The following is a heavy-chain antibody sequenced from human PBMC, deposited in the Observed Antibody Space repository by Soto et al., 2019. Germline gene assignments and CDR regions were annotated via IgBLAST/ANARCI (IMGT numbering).Heavy chain of an antibody. CDR1: GSTVISNY. V-gene: IGHV3-66*01. CDR3: ASASYVILRVVPYYYMDV. Sequence: EVQLVESGGGLVQPGGSLRLSCAASGSTVISNYMSWVRRAPGKGLEWISVIYFGGSTYYADSVKGGFTISRDNSKNTLYLQMNSLRADDTAKYYCASASYVILRVVPYYYMDVWGTGTTVTVSS. CDR2: IYFGGST. D-gene: IGHD3-3*01. J-gene: IGHJ6*03.